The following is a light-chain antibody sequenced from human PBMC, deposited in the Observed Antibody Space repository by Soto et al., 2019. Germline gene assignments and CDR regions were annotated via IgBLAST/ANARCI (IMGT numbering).Light chain of an antibody. CDR3: QQRSNWPPIT. V-gene: IGKV3D-20*02. CDR2: DAS. J-gene: IGKJ5*01. Sequence: ENVLTQSPGTLSLSPGESPTLSCRASQSVSSSYFAWCQQKPGQATRLLIYDASSRATGIPARFSGSGSGTDFTLTISSLEPEDFAVYYCQQRSNWPPITFGQGTRLEIK. CDR1: QSVSSSY.